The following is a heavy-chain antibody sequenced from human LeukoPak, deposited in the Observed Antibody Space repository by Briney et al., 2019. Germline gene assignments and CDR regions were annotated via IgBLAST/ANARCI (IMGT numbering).Heavy chain of an antibody. CDR2: ISWNSGSI. V-gene: IGHV3-9*01. CDR3: AKDLEDTAMVLDY. J-gene: IGHJ4*02. D-gene: IGHD5-18*01. Sequence: GGSLRLSCAASGFTFDDYAMHWVRQAPGKGLEWVSGISWNSGSIGYADSVKGRFTISRDNAKNSLYLQMNSLRAEDTAVYYCAKDLEDTAMVLDYWGQGTLVTVSS. CDR1: GFTFDDYA.